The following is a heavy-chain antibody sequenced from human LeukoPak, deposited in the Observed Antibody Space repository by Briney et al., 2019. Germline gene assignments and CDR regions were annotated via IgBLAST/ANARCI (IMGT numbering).Heavy chain of an antibody. D-gene: IGHD6-13*01. Sequence: SETLSLTCAVYGGSFSGYYWSWIRQPPGKGLEWIGEINHSGSTNYNPSLKSRVTISVDTSKNQFSLKLSSVTAADTAVYYCARGIAAAGVWFNPWGQGTLVTVSS. CDR3: ARGIAAAGVWFNP. CDR1: GGSFSGYY. V-gene: IGHV4-34*01. CDR2: INHSGST. J-gene: IGHJ5*02.